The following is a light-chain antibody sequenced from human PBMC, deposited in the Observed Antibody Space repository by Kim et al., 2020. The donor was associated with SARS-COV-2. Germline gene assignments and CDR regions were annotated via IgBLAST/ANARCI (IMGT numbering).Light chain of an antibody. CDR3: QQWDNRPHT. V-gene: IGKV1-33*01. J-gene: IGKJ4*01. Sequence: DIQMTQSPSSLSASVGDRVTITCQANQDISNYLNWYQQKPGNAPKLLIYHASKLETGVPSRFSGSGSGTDFTFTISSLQPKDVATYYCQQWDNRPHTFGGGTKVDIK. CDR2: HAS. CDR1: QDISNY.